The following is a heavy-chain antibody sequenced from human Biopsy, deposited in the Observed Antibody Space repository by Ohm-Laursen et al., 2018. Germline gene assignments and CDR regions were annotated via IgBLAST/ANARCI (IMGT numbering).Heavy chain of an antibody. CDR2: IFYRGST. J-gene: IGHJ5*02. D-gene: IGHD3-22*01. Sequence: GTLSLTCTVSGGSISNNNYYWGWIRQPPGKGLEWIGSIFYRGSTHYKPSLKSRVNISVATSKNQFSLKLNSMTAADTAVYYCARDYDTSGYYYVSWGQGTLVTVSS. CDR3: ARDYDTSGYYYVS. V-gene: IGHV4-39*01. CDR1: GGSISNNNYY.